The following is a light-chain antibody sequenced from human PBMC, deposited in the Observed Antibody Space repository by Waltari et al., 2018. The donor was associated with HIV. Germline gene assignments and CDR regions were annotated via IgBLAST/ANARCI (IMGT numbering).Light chain of an antibody. J-gene: IGKJ2*01. Sequence: EIVMTQSPATLSVSPGERAIISCRASQSVSSNLAWYQQKPGPAPRLLIYSASTRATGVPARFSGSGSGTAFTLTIRRLQSEYFAVYHCQQYNNWPPYTFGQGTRLEIK. CDR1: QSVSSN. CDR2: SAS. CDR3: QQYNNWPPYT. V-gene: IGKV3-15*01.